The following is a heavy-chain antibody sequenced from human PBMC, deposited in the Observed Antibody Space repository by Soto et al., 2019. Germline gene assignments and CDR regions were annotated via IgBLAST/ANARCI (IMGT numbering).Heavy chain of an antibody. CDR3: ARTSWGIAARPPSLDYMAV. D-gene: IGHD6-6*01. Sequence: PSETLSLTCTVSGGSSSSYYWSWIRQPPGKGLEWIGYIYYSGSTNYNPSLKSRVTISVDTSKNQFSLKLSSVTAADTAVYYCARTSWGIAARPPSLDYMAVWGKGTTVTVSS. J-gene: IGHJ6*03. CDR2: IYYSGST. CDR1: GGSSSSYY. V-gene: IGHV4-59*08.